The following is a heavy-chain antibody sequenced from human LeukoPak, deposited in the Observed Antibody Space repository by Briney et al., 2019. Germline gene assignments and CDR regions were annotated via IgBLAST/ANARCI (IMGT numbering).Heavy chain of an antibody. Sequence: GASVKVSCKASGYTFTGYYMHWVRQAPGQGLEWVGWINPNSGGTNYAQKFQGWVTMTRDTSISTAYMELSRLRSDDTGVYYCARDLTYYDILTGYPSPGDYWGQGTLVTVSS. CDR3: ARDLTYYDILTGYPSPGDY. CDR1: GYTFTGYY. J-gene: IGHJ4*02. D-gene: IGHD3-9*01. CDR2: INPNSGGT. V-gene: IGHV1-2*04.